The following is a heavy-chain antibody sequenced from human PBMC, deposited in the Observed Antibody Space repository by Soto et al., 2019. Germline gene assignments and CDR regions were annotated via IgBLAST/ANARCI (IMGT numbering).Heavy chain of an antibody. CDR1: GGSISSSSYY. Sequence: SETLSLTCTVSGGSISSSSYYWGWIRQPPGKGLEWIGSIYYSGSTYYNPSLKSRVTISVDTSKNQFSLKLSSVTAADTAVYYCARHGDERSYFDYWGQGTLVTVSS. J-gene: IGHJ4*02. V-gene: IGHV4-39*01. D-gene: IGHD1-1*01. CDR2: IYYSGST. CDR3: ARHGDERSYFDY.